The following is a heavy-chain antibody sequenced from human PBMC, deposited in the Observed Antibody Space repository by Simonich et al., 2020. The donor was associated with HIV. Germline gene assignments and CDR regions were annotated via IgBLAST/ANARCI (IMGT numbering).Heavy chain of an antibody. V-gene: IGHV3-21*01. CDR3: ARDGRKGSSTSCSDY. Sequence: EVQLVESGGGLVKPGGSLRLSCAASGFTFSSYSMNWVRQAPGKGLEWVSSISSSSSYIYYADSVKGRFTISRDHAKNSLYLQMNSLRAEDTAVYYCARDGRKGSSTSCSDYWGQGTLVTVSS. CDR2: ISSSSSYI. D-gene: IGHD2-2*01. J-gene: IGHJ4*02. CDR1: GFTFSSYS.